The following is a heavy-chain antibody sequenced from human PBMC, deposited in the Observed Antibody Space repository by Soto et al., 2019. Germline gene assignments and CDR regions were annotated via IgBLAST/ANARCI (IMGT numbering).Heavy chain of an antibody. CDR3: ARGGYDRMYYYGMDV. V-gene: IGHV1-69*13. CDR2: IIPIFGTA. J-gene: IGHJ6*02. D-gene: IGHD5-12*01. CDR1: GRTFSSYA. Sequence: SVTVSCTASGRTFSSYAISWVRPAPGQGLEWMGGIIPIFGTANYAQKFQGRVTITADESTSTAYMELSSLRSEDTAVYYCARGGYDRMYYYGMDVWGQGTTVTVSS.